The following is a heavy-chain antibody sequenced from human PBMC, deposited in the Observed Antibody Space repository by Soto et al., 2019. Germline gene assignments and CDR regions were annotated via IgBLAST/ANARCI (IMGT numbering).Heavy chain of an antibody. J-gene: IGHJ4*02. V-gene: IGHV1-3*01. CDR3: ARDFSLFSMVVVAPGY. CDR1: GYTFTTYA. D-gene: IGHD3-22*01. Sequence: XSVKVSYNASGYTFTTYAMHLVRHTPGQRLEWMGWINAGNGDTKYSQNFRGRVTFTRDTPASTAYMELSSLRSEDTAVYYCARDFSLFSMVVVAPGYWGQGTLVTVSS. CDR2: INAGNGDT.